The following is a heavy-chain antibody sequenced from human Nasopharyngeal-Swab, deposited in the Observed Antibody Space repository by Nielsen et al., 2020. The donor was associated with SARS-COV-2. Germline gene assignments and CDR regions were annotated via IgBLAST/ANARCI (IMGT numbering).Heavy chain of an antibody. CDR3: ARGGNNWNDY. D-gene: IGHD1-20*01. Sequence: ASVKVSCKSSGYTFTGYYIHWLRQAPGQGLQWMGRINPDSGGTNSAQQFQGRVTMTRDTPISTAYMELSRLRSDDTAVYYCARGGNNWNDYWGQGTLVTVSS. CDR2: INPDSGGT. CDR1: GYTFTGYY. V-gene: IGHV1-2*06. J-gene: IGHJ4*02.